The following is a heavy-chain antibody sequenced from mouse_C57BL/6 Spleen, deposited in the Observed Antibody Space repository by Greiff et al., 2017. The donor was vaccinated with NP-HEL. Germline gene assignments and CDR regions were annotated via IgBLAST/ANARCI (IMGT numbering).Heavy chain of an antibody. CDR1: GFTFSDYG. Sequence: EVKVVESGGGLVKPGGSLKLSCAASGFTFSDYGMHWVRQAPEKGLEWVAYISSGSSTIYYADTVKGRFTISRDNAKNTLFLQMTSLRYEDTAMYYCARGGFYGSWFAYWGQGTLVTVSA. CDR2: ISSGSSTI. CDR3: ARGGFYGSWFAY. V-gene: IGHV5-17*01. D-gene: IGHD2-2*01. J-gene: IGHJ3*01.